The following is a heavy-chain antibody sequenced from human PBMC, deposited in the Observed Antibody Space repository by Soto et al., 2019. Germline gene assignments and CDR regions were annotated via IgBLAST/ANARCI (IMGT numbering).Heavy chain of an antibody. V-gene: IGHV1-18*04. D-gene: IGHD6-19*01. Sequence: ASVKVSCKASGYTFTNYDVSWVRQAPGQGLEWMGWVSSYNGNTNYAQKLQGRVTSTTDTSTSTAYLELRSLRSDDTAVYYCARLAASGWYYDFWGQGTLVTVSS. CDR2: VSSYNGNT. CDR1: GYTFTNYD. CDR3: ARLAASGWYYDF. J-gene: IGHJ4*02.